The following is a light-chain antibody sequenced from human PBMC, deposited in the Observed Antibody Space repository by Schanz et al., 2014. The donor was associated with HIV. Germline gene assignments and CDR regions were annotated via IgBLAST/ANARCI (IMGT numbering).Light chain of an antibody. CDR3: QQSYTTPRT. V-gene: IGKV2-28*01. J-gene: IGKJ2*01. CDR2: LAS. CDR1: QSLVHSDGYNY. Sequence: DIVMTQSPLSLPVTPGEPASISCRSSQSLVHSDGYNYLDWYLQKPGQSPQLLIYLASNRASGVPDRFSGSGSGTHFTLTITSLLFDDFATYYCQQSYTTPRTFGQGTILDIK.